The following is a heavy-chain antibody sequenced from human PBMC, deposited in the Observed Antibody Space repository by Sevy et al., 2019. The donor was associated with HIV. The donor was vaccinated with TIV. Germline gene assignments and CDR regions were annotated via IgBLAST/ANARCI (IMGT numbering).Heavy chain of an antibody. CDR1: GYNFNNYY. CDR2: INPSGGST. V-gene: IGHV1-46*02. CDR3: ARVYCYDYSGPGF. J-gene: IGHJ4*02. Sequence: ASVKVSCKASGYNFNNYYIHWVRQAPGQGLEWMGLINPSGGSTSNAQKFQGRVTMTRDTSTSTVYMELSSLRSEDTAVHYCARVYCYDYSGPGFWGQGTLVTVSS. D-gene: IGHD3-22*01.